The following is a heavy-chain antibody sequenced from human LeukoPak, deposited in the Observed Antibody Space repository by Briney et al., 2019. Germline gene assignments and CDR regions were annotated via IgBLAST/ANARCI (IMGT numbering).Heavy chain of an antibody. CDR3: ARTTRAYDSPLIA. J-gene: IGHJ3*01. CDR2: IYYSGST. Sequence: SETLSLTCTASGGSISSSSYYWGWIRQPPGKGLEWIGSIYYSGSTYYNPSLKSRVTISVDTSKNQFSLKLSSVTAADTAVYYCARTTRAYDSPLIAWGQGTMVTVSS. V-gene: IGHV4-39*01. D-gene: IGHD3-22*01. CDR1: GGSISSSSYY.